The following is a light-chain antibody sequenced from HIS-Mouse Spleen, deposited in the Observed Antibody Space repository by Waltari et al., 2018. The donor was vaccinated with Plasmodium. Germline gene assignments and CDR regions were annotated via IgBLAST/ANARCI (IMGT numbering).Light chain of an antibody. Sequence: QSALTQPASVSGSPGQSITISCTGTSSDVGGYNYVSWYQQHPGKAPKLMIYEVRNRPACVANRFVGSKAGNTASLTISGLQAEDEADYYCSSYTSSSTPWVFGGGTKLTVL. J-gene: IGLJ3*02. CDR1: SSDVGGYNY. V-gene: IGLV2-14*01. CDR3: SSYTSSSTPWV. CDR2: EVR.